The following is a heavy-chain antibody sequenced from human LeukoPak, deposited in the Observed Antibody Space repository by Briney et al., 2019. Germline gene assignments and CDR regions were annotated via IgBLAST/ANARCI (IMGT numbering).Heavy chain of an antibody. CDR2: IDPSDSYT. V-gene: IGHV5-10-1*01. CDR1: GYSFTSYW. CDR3: ARHYSRSSPFDY. Sequence: GESLRISCKGSGYSFTSYWISWVRQMPGKGLEWMGTIDPSDSYTNYSPSFQGHVTITADKSVTTASLQWGSLKASDTAMYYCARHYSRSSPFDYWGQGTLVTVSS. J-gene: IGHJ4*02. D-gene: IGHD6-13*01.